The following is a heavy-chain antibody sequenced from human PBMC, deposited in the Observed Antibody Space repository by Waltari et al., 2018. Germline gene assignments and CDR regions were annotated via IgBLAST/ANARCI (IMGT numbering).Heavy chain of an antibody. CDR2: INHSGST. CDR3: ARDGRELAQVYFDY. D-gene: IGHD1-26*01. Sequence: QVQLQESGPGLVTPSGTLSLTCAVSGGSISSRNWWSWIRQPPGKGLEWIGEINHSGSTNYNPSLKSRVTISVDTSKNQFSLKLSSVTAADTAVYYCARDGRELAQVYFDYWGQGTLVTVSS. CDR1: GGSISSRNW. V-gene: IGHV4-4*02. J-gene: IGHJ4*02.